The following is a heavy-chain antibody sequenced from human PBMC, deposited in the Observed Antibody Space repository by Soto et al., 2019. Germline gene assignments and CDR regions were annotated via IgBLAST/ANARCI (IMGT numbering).Heavy chain of an antibody. CDR3: VRDGTKTLRDWFDP. V-gene: IGHV4-4*07. D-gene: IGHD1-1*01. Sequence: SETLSLTCAVSGASISGFYWSWIRKSAGKGLEWIGRIYATGTTDYNPSLKGRVMMSVDTSKKQFSLKLRSVTAADTAVYYCVRDGTKTLRDWFDPWGQGISVTVSS. J-gene: IGHJ5*02. CDR1: GASISGFY. CDR2: IYATGTT.